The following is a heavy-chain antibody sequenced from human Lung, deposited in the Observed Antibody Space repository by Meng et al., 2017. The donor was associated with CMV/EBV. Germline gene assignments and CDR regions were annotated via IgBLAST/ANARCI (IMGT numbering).Heavy chain of an antibody. CDR2: IYYTGST. D-gene: IGHD5-24*01. V-gene: IGHV4-31*03. J-gene: IGHJ4*02. CDR1: GGSIGSGGYY. Sequence: QVQRQESGPGLVKPSQTLPLTCTVFGGSIGSGGYYWSWIRQHPGKGLEWIGYIYYTGSTFYNPSLKSRVTISVDTSKNQFSLKLIPATAADTAVYYCAREAGRDGYATPKFDYWGQGTLVTVSS. CDR3: AREAGRDGYATPKFDY.